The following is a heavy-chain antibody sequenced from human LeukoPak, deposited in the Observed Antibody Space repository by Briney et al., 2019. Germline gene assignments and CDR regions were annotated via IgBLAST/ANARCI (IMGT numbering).Heavy chain of an antibody. D-gene: IGHD6-13*01. V-gene: IGHV3-33*06. J-gene: IGHJ6*03. CDR2: IWYDGSNK. CDR1: GFTFSSYG. CDR3: AKDNYSSSWYTYYYYYMDV. Sequence: GGSLRLSCAASGFTFSSYGMHWVRQAPGKGLEWVAVIWYDGSNKYYADSVKGRFTISRDNSKNTLYLQMNSLRAEDTAVYYCAKDNYSSSWYTYYYYYMDVWGKGTTVTVSS.